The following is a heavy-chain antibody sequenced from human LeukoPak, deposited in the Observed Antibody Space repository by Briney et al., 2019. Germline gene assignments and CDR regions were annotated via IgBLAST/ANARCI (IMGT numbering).Heavy chain of an antibody. D-gene: IGHD4-17*01. CDR3: VSVLTVTFDS. Sequence: GRSLRLSCAASGFXFSTYGMHWVRQAPGKGLEWVALVWSDGNGKFYADSVKGRFTISRDNSKNTVYLQMNSLRAEDTAVYYCVSVLTVTFDSWGQGTLVTVSS. V-gene: IGHV3-33*01. CDR1: GFXFSTYG. CDR2: VWSDGNGK. J-gene: IGHJ4*02.